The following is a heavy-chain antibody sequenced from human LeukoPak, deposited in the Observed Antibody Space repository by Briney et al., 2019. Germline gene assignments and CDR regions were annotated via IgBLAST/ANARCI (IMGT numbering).Heavy chain of an antibody. D-gene: IGHD2/OR15-2a*01. CDR3: AKVSQGDLWTREYFDC. J-gene: IGHJ4*02. CDR1: GYTFSSYA. Sequence: GGSLRLSCADPGYTFSSYAMSWVRQAPGKGLEWVSAISGGGGSTYYADSVKGRFTISGDNSTNTLYLQMNSLRAEDTAVYYCAKVSQGDLWTREYFDCWGQGTLVTVSS. CDR2: ISGGGGST. V-gene: IGHV3-23*01.